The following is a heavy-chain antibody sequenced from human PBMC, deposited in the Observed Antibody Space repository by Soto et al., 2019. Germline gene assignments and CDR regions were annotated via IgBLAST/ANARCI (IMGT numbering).Heavy chain of an antibody. CDR1: GFTFGDYD. CDR2: IRSKAYGGTT. CDR3: TAGKLYPSLDFDY. J-gene: IGHJ4*02. D-gene: IGHD2-8*01. Sequence: RSLSLSYTASGFTFGDYDMSWVRQAPGKGLEWVGFIRSKAYGGTTEYAASVKGRFTISRDDSKSIAYLQMNSLKTEDTAVYYCTAGKLYPSLDFDYWGQGTLVTVPQ. V-gene: IGHV3-49*04.